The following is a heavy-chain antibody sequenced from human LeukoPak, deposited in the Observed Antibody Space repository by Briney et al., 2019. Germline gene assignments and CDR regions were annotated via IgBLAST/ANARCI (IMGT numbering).Heavy chain of an antibody. J-gene: IGHJ4*02. CDR1: GFTFSTFA. V-gene: IGHV3-66*01. D-gene: IGHD6-13*01. CDR2: IYSGGST. CDR3: ARDPSIAAAGISAC. Sequence: GGSLRLSCAASGFTFSTFAMIWVRQPPGKGLEWVSVIYSGGSTYYADSVKGRFTISRDNSKNMLYLQMNSLRAEDTAVYYCARDPSIAAAGISACWGQGTLVTVSS.